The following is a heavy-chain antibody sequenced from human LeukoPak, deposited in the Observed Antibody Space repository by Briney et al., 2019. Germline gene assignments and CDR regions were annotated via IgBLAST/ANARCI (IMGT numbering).Heavy chain of an antibody. CDR3: AREYYDYVWGSYRYNYFDY. J-gene: IGHJ4*02. V-gene: IGHV3-48*04. Sequence: GGSLRLSCAASGFTFSSNSMNWVRQAPGKGLEWISYISSSGTTIHYADSVKGRFTISRDNAKNSLYLQMNSLRAEDTAVYYCAREYYDYVWGSYRYNYFDYWGQGTLVTVSS. D-gene: IGHD3-16*02. CDR2: ISSSGTTI. CDR1: GFTFSSNS.